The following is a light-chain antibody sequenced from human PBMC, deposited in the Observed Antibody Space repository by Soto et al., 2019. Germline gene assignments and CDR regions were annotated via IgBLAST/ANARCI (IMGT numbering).Light chain of an antibody. CDR2: KAS. V-gene: IGKV1-5*03. CDR1: QSITTW. Sequence: DIQMTQSPSTLSASVGDRVTITCRPSQSITTWLAWYQQKPGKAPKVLIYKASNLESGVPSRFSGSGSGTEFILTISSLQPDDSATYYCQQYHSYPRTFGQGNKLEIK. CDR3: QQYHSYPRT. J-gene: IGKJ2*02.